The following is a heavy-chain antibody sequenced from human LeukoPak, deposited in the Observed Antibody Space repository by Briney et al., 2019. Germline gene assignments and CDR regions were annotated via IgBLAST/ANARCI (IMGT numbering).Heavy chain of an antibody. CDR3: AISTPTAGVCY. D-gene: IGHD6-13*01. V-gene: IGHV3-7*01. Sequence: PGGSLRLSCAASGFTFSRFWMSWVRQARGKGLEWVGNMNQDGSEKYYVDSVKGRFTISRDNAKNSLYLQMNSLRAEDTAVYYCAISTPTAGVCYWGQGTLVTVSS. J-gene: IGHJ4*02. CDR1: GFTFSRFW. CDR2: MNQDGSEK.